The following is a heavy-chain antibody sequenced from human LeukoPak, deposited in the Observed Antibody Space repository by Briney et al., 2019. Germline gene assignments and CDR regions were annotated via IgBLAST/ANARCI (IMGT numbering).Heavy chain of an antibody. CDR1: GGSISSGGYS. D-gene: IGHD3-16*01. CDR3: ARTYASRGYYFDY. Sequence: SETLSLTCAVSGGSISSGGYSWSWTRQPPGKGLEWIGYIYHSGSTYYNPSLKSRVTISVDRSKNQFSLKLSSVTAADTAVYYCARTYASRGYYFDYWGQGTLVTVSS. V-gene: IGHV4-30-2*01. CDR2: IYHSGST. J-gene: IGHJ4*02.